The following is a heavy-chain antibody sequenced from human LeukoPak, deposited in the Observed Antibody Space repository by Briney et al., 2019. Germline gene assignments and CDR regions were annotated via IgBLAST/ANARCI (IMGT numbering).Heavy chain of an antibody. D-gene: IGHD3-10*01. CDR1: GYTFSTYV. Sequence: GASVKVSCKASGYTFSTYVISWVRQAPGQGPEWMGWISANGDTKYAQKVQGRVTMTTDTSTSTVYMELGSLRPDDSAVYYCARMRDSNAGNYFDFWGQGTLVTVSS. CDR3: ARMRDSNAGNYFDF. J-gene: IGHJ4*02. V-gene: IGHV1-18*01. CDR2: ISANGDT.